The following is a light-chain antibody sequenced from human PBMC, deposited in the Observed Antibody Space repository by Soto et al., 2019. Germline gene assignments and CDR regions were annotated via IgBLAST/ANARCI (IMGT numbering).Light chain of an antibody. CDR2: EDI. CDR1: SSDIGRYNL. Sequence: QSVLTQPASVSGSPGQSITISCTGTSSDIGRYNLVSWYQQHPGKAPKLIIYEDIERPSGVSDRFSGSMSGNTASLTISGLQTEDEADYYCCSYAGGASVVFGGGTKLTVL. J-gene: IGLJ2*01. CDR3: CSYAGGASVV. V-gene: IGLV2-23*01.